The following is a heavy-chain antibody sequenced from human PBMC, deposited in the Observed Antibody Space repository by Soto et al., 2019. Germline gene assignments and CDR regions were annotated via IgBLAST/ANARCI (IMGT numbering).Heavy chain of an antibody. V-gene: IGHV1-24*01. J-gene: IGHJ5*02. CDR2: FDPEDGET. Sequence: ASVKVSCKVSGYTLTELSMHWVRQAPGKGLEWMGGFDPEDGETIYAQKFQGRVTMTEDTSTDTAYMELSSLRSEDTAVYYCARGLPGIAVANPFPNSQFDPWGQGTLVTVSS. D-gene: IGHD6-19*01. CDR1: GYTLTELS. CDR3: ARGLPGIAVANPFPNSQFDP.